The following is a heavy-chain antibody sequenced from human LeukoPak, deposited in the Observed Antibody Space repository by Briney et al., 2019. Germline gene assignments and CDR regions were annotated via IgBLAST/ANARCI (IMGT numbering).Heavy chain of an antibody. J-gene: IGHJ6*02. CDR2: IYPGDSDT. CDR1: GYSFTSYW. D-gene: IGHD5-18*01. Sequence: GESLKISCKGSGYSFTSYWIGWVRQMPGKGLEWMGIIYPGDSDTRYSPSFQGRVTISADKSISTAYLQWSSLKASDTAMYYCARGPQYSYVLMDVWGQGTTVTVSS. CDR3: ARGPQYSYVLMDV. V-gene: IGHV5-51*01.